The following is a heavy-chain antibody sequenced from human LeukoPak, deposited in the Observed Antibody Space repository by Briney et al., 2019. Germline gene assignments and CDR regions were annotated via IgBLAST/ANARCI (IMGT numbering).Heavy chain of an antibody. J-gene: IGHJ5*02. CDR3: ARADRLHGGPYLIGP. CDR1: GYSFTDYY. Sequence: GASVKVSCKASGYSFTDYYMHWVRQAPGRGLEWMGWINLNNGDIKSAQKFQGRVTMTRDTSITPVYMEVSWLTSDDTAIYYCARADRLHGGPYLIGPWGQGTLVTVSS. CDR2: INLNNGDI. D-gene: IGHD2-21*01. V-gene: IGHV1-2*02.